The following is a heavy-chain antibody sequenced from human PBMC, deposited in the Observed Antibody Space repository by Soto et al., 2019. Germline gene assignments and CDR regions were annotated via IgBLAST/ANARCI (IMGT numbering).Heavy chain of an antibody. CDR3: ARHHGPTTSENWFDP. CDR1: GYTFFTYD. J-gene: IGHJ5*02. Sequence: QVHLVQSGVEVKTPGASVKVSCQASGYTFFTYDISWVRQAPGQGLEWMGWISTYSGDTKYAQKFQGRVTMTTDTFTTTAYLELRSLRSDDTAVYYCARHHGPTTSENWFDPWGHGHLVNVSS. V-gene: IGHV1-18*01. D-gene: IGHD5-12*01. CDR2: ISTYSGDT.